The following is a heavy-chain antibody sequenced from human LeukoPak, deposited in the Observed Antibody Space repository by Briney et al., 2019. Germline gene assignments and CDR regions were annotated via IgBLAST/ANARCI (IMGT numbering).Heavy chain of an antibody. D-gene: IGHD3-22*01. CDR3: AGSLFYYDSSGYQIDY. CDR1: GYTFTSYG. J-gene: IGHJ4*02. V-gene: IGHV1-18*01. Sequence: ASVKVSCKASGYTFTSYGISWVRQAPGQGLEWMGWISAYNGNTNYAQKLQGRVTMTTDTSTSTAYMELRSLRSDDTAVYYCAGSLFYYDSSGYQIDYWGQGTLVTVSS. CDR2: ISAYNGNT.